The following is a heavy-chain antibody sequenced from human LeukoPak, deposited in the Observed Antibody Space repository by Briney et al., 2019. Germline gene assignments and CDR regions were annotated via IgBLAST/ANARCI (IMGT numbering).Heavy chain of an antibody. Sequence: ASVTVSCKASGYTFTIYDINWVRQATRQGLEWMGWMNPNSGNTGYAQKFQGRVTMTRNTSISTAYIELSSLRSEDTAVYYCARGVSPSDFWSGYYRRTKTYYFDYWGQGTLVTVSS. D-gene: IGHD3-3*01. CDR1: GYTFTIYD. V-gene: IGHV1-8*01. CDR3: ARGVSPSDFWSGYYRRTKTYYFDY. J-gene: IGHJ4*02. CDR2: MNPNSGNT.